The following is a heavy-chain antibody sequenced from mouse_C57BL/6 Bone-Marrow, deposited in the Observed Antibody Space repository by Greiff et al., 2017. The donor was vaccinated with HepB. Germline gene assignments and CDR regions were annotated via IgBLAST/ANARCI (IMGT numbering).Heavy chain of an antibody. J-gene: IGHJ2*01. D-gene: IGHD2-2*01. CDR2: IYPGGGYT. V-gene: IGHV1-63*01. Sequence: QVQLQQSGAELVRPGTSVKMSCKASGYTFTNYWIGWAKQRPGHGLEWIGDIYPGGGYTNYNEKFKGKATLTADKSSSTAYMQLSSLTSEDSASYYCARSPPMVTNFDDWGQGTTLTVSS. CDR3: ARSPPMVTNFDD. CDR1: GYTFTNYW.